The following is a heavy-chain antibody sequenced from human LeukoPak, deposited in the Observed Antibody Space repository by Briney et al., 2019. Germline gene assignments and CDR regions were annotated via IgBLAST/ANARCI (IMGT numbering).Heavy chain of an antibody. CDR2: ISYDGSNK. CDR1: GFTFSSYG. Sequence: GGSLRLSCAASGFTFSSYGMHWVRQAPGKGLEWVAVISYDGSNKYYADSVKGRFTISRDNSKNTLYPQMNSLRAEDTAVYYCAKVGWGSGYFGNDAFDIWGQGTMVTVSS. CDR3: AKVGWGSGYFGNDAFDI. V-gene: IGHV3-30*18. J-gene: IGHJ3*02. D-gene: IGHD3-22*01.